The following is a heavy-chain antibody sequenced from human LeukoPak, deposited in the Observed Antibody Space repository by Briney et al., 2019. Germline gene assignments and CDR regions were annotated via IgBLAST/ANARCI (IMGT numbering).Heavy chain of an antibody. V-gene: IGHV3-23*01. CDR3: ARARYGSGRYLNFFDY. CDR2: ISDNGGST. D-gene: IGHD3-10*01. Sequence: GGSLRLSCAASGFTFSSYEMNWVRQAPGKGLEWVSSISDNGGSTNYADSVKGRFTMSRDNSKNTVYVQMNSLTDGDTAVYYCARARYGSGRYLNFFDYWGQGILVTVSS. J-gene: IGHJ4*02. CDR1: GFTFSSYE.